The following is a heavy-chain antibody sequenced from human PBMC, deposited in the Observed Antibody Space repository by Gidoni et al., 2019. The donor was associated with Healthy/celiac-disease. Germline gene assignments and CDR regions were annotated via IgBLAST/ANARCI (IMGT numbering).Heavy chain of an antibody. J-gene: IGHJ4*02. CDR2: ISAYKGNT. CDR1: GYTLTSYG. V-gene: IGHV1-18*01. CDR3: ARGGWPDY. Sequence: QVQLVQSGAEVKKTEASVKVTCNASGYTLTSYGIGWVRQAPGQGLEWMGWISAYKGNTNYAQKLQGRVTMTTDTSTSTAYMELRSLRSDDTGVYYGARGGWPDYWGQGTLVTVSS.